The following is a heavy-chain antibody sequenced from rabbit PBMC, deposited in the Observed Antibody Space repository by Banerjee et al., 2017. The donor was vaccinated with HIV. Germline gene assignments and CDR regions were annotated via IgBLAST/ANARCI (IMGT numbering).Heavy chain of an antibody. Sequence: QEQLEESGGDLVKPEGSLTLTCTASGFSFSSGYDTCWVRQAPGKGLEWIGCIATGGSGSTYYASWAKGRFTISKASSTTVTLQMTSLTAADTATYFCARTNAGGYGYYLWGPGTLVTVS. J-gene: IGHJ4*01. CDR1: GFSFSSGYD. CDR3: ARTNAGGYGYYL. CDR2: IATGGSGST. D-gene: IGHD6-1*01. V-gene: IGHV1S45*01.